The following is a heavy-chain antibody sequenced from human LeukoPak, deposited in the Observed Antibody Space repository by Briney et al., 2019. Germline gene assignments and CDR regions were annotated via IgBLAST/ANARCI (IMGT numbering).Heavy chain of an antibody. CDR3: ASSIAAAGTGGFDP. CDR1: GGSISSGGYS. J-gene: IGHJ5*02. V-gene: IGHV4-30-2*01. Sequence: PSQTLSLTCAVSGGSISSGGYSWSWIRQPPGKGLEWIGYIYHSGSTYYNPSLKSRVTISVDRSKNQFSLKLSSVTAADTAVYYCASSIAAAGTGGFDPWGQGTLVTVSS. D-gene: IGHD6-13*01. CDR2: IYHSGST.